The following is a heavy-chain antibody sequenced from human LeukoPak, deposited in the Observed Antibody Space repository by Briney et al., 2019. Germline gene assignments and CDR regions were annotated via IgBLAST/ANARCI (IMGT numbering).Heavy chain of an antibody. D-gene: IGHD3-10*01. CDR1: GYTFTGYY. J-gene: IGHJ4*02. Sequence: SVKVSCKASGYTFTGYYMHWVRQAPGQGLEWMGWINPNSGGTNYAQKFQGRVTMTRDTSISTAYMELSRLRSDDTAVYYCARGAAMVRGVTGYWGQGTLVTVSS. CDR3: ARGAAMVRGVTGY. CDR2: INPNSGGT. V-gene: IGHV1-2*02.